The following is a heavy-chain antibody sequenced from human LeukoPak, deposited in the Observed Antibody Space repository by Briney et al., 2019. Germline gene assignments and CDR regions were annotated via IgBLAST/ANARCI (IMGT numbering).Heavy chain of an antibody. V-gene: IGHV3-48*01. CDR2: ISDSSAM. J-gene: IGHJ4*02. D-gene: IGHD5-12*01. CDR3: ARDGGYSGYDADC. Sequence: SGGSLRLSCAASGFTFSNYGMSWVRQAPGKGLEWVSYISDSSAMYYADSVRGRFTISRENDKNSLFLQMNSLRAEDTAVYYCARDGGYSGYDADCWGQGTLVTVSS. CDR1: GFTFSNYG.